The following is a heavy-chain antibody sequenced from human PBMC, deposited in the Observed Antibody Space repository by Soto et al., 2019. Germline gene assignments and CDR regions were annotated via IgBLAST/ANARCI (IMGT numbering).Heavy chain of an antibody. CDR1: GYTFTSYG. Sequence: ASVKVSCKASGYTFTSYGISWVRQAPGQGLEWMGWISAYNGNTNYAQKLQGRVTMTTDTSTSTAYMELRSLRSDDTAVYYCASDIIVAGPYYYGMDVWGQGTTVTVSS. CDR3: ASDIIVAGPYYYGMDV. J-gene: IGHJ6*02. V-gene: IGHV1-18*01. CDR2: ISAYNGNT. D-gene: IGHD5-12*01.